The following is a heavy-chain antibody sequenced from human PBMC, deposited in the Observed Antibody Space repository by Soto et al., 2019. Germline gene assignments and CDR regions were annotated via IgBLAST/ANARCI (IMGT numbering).Heavy chain of an antibody. V-gene: IGHV1-18*04. CDR3: ARGYYDILTAFGDYYYYGMDV. D-gene: IGHD3-9*01. CDR1: GYTFTSYG. CDR2: ISAYNGNT. J-gene: IGHJ6*02. Sequence: ASVKVSCKASGYTFTSYGISWVRQAPGQGLEWMGWISAYNGNTNYTQKLQGRVTMTTDTSTSTAYMELRSLRSDDTAVYYCARGYYDILTAFGDYYYYGMDVWGQGTTVTVSS.